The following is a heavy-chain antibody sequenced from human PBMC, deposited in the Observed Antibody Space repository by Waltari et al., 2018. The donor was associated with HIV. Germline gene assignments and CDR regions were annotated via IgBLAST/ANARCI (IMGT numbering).Heavy chain of an antibody. CDR2: LDPASGNT. D-gene: IGHD2-8*01. CDR1: GYSFTRYD. Sequence: QVQLVQSGAEVKNSGASVKVSCKASGYSFTRYDIHWVRQASGQGFEWMGWLDPASGNTGSAEKFQGRITMTRDTSINTAFMELSGLRSDDTAVYYCARSGVWGQGTLVIVSS. V-gene: IGHV1-8*01. CDR3: ARSGV. J-gene: IGHJ4*02.